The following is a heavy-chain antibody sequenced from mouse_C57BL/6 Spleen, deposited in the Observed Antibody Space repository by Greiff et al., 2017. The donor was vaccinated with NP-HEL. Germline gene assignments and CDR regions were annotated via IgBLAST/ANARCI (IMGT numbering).Heavy chain of an antibody. Sequence: EVHLVESGPELVKPGASVKISCKASGYSFTGYYMNWVKQSPEKSLEWIGEINPSTGGTTYNQKFKAKATLTVDKSSSTAYMQLKSLTSEDSAVYYCARRDGSSYFDYWGQGTTLTVSS. CDR2: INPSTGGT. CDR3: ARRDGSSYFDY. V-gene: IGHV1-42*01. D-gene: IGHD1-1*01. J-gene: IGHJ2*01. CDR1: GYSFTGYY.